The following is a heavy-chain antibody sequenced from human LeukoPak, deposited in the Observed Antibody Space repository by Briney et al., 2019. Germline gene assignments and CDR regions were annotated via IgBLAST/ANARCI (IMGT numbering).Heavy chain of an antibody. V-gene: IGHV3-30*03. J-gene: IGHJ4*02. CDR3: ARGWEWWDY. CDR2: ISYDGSNK. CDR1: GFSFSNYG. D-gene: IGHD2-15*01. Sequence: GGSLRLSCAASGFSFSNYGMHWVRQAPGKGLEWVAIISYDGSNKYHADSVKGRFTISRDNSKKTLYLQMNSLGAEDTAVYYCARGWEWWDYWGQGTLVTVSS.